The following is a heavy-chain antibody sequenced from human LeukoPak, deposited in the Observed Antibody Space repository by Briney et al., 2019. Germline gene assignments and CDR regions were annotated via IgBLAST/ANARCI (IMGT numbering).Heavy chain of an antibody. CDR2: IWYDGSNK. CDR1: GFSVSNNY. J-gene: IGHJ4*02. Sequence: GGSLRLSCAASGFSVSNNYMHWVRQAPGKGLEWVAVIWYDGSNKYYADSVKGRFTISRDNSKNTLYLQMNSLRAEDTAVYYCARGDGVAGAYYFDYWGQGTLVTVSS. D-gene: IGHD6-19*01. CDR3: ARGDGVAGAYYFDY. V-gene: IGHV3-33*08.